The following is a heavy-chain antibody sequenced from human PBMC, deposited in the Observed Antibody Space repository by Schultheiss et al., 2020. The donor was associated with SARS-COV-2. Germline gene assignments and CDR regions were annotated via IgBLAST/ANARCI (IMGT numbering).Heavy chain of an antibody. CDR2: INSDGSST. Sequence: GGSLRLSCAASGFTFSSYWMHWVRQAPGKGLVWVSRINSDGSSTSYADSVKGRFTISRDNAKNTLYLQMNSLRAEDTAVYYCARDGGSYYDILTPPDYWGQGTLVTVAS. J-gene: IGHJ4*02. V-gene: IGHV3-74*01. CDR3: ARDGGSYYDILTPPDY. D-gene: IGHD3-9*01. CDR1: GFTFSSYW.